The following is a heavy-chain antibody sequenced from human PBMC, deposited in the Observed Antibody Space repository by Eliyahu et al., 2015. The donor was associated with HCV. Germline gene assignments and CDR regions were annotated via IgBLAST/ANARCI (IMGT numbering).Heavy chain of an antibody. D-gene: IGHD6-13*01. CDR1: GFTFXSYA. CDR3: AREYRGTAAGGFDY. CDR2: TSYDGSNN. Sequence: QVQLVESGGGVVQPGRSLRLSCAAXGFTFXSYAMHWVRXAPGKGLEWVAVTSYDGSNNYYADSVKGRFTISRDNXKNTLYLQMNSLRAEDTAVYYCAREYRGTAAGGFDYWGQGTLVTVSS. V-gene: IGHV3-30-3*01. J-gene: IGHJ4*02.